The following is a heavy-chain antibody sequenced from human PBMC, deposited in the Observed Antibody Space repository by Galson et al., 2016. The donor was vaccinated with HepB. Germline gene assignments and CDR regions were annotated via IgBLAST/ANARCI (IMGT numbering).Heavy chain of an antibody. D-gene: IGHD1-14*01. Sequence: SETLSLTCVVSGASISNMNWWSWVRQSPGKGLEWIGEIYHGGATNNKPSLNNRVTMSVDRSKNQFSLRLTSVTAADTAVYYCASLDNRRGGEYWGQGTLVTVSS. J-gene: IGHJ4*02. CDR1: GASISNMNW. CDR3: ASLDNRRGGEY. V-gene: IGHV4-4*02. CDR2: IYHGGAT.